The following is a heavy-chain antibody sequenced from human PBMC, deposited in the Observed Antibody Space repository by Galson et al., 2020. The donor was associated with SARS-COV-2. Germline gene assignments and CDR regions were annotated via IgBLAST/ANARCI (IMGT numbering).Heavy chain of an antibody. J-gene: IGHJ6*02. CDR2: IKSKTDGGTT. D-gene: IGHD2-2*01. Sequence: GGSLRLSCAASGFTFSNAWMSWVRQAPGKGLEWVGRIKSKTDGGTTDYAAPVKGRFTISRDDSKNTLYLQMNSLKTEDTAVYYCTTVNPQSIVVVPAAMDYYYYGMDVWGQGTTVTVSS. V-gene: IGHV3-15*01. CDR1: GFTFSNAW. CDR3: TTVNPQSIVVVPAAMDYYYYGMDV.